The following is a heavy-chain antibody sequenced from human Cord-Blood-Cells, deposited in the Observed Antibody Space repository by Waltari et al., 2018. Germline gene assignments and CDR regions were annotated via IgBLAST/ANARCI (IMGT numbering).Heavy chain of an antibody. CDR3: AKYPLHYDILTGYFDY. Sequence: EVQLLESGGGLVHPGGSLRLSCAAAGFTFSSYAMAWVRLDPGKGLEWVSAISGSGGSTYYADAVKGRFTISRDNSKNTLYLQMNSLRAEDTAVYYCAKYPLHYDILTGYFDYWGQGTLVTVSS. J-gene: IGHJ4*02. CDR1: GFTFSSYA. CDR2: ISGSGGST. D-gene: IGHD3-9*01. V-gene: IGHV3-23*01.